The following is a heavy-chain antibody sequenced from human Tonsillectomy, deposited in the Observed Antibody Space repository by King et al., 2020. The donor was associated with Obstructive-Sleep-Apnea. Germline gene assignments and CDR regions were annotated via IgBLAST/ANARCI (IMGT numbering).Heavy chain of an antibody. CDR1: GFIFSDYD. J-gene: IGHJ5*02. CDR3: TSALGSRALRDNWFDL. D-gene: IGHD3-10*01. CDR2: ITTISHYI. V-gene: IGHV3-21*01. Sequence: EVQLVESGGGLVKPGGSLRLSCAASGFIFSDYDMNWVRRAPGKGLEWVSSITTISHYIYYADSVKGRFTISRDNANNLVYLQMSSLSAEDTAMYYCTSALGSRALRDNWFDLWGQGTLVTVSS.